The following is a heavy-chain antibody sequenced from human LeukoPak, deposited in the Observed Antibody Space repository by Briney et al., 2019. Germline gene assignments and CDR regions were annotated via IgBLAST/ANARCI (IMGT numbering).Heavy chain of an antibody. CDR2: KWYDGSNK. Sequence: GGSLRLSCAASGFTFSSYGMHWVRQAPGKGLEWVAVKWYDGSNKYYADSVKGRFTISRDNSKNTLYLQMSSLRAEDTAVYYCARETVGATSDYGMDVWGQGTTVTVSS. D-gene: IGHD1-26*01. CDR1: GFTFSSYG. J-gene: IGHJ6*02. CDR3: ARETVGATSDYGMDV. V-gene: IGHV3-33*01.